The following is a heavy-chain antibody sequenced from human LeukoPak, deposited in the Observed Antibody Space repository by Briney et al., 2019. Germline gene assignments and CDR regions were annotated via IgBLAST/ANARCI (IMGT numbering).Heavy chain of an antibody. CDR2: ISPYNSNT. CDR3: AREAPVAAGSDAFDI. V-gene: IGHV1-18*01. Sequence: ASGKVSCKSSGYTFTTYGISWMRQAPGQSLEGMGWISPYNSNTKYAKKLQGRVTMTTDTSTNTTYMEVRSLRSDDPAVYYCAREAPVAAGSDAFDIWGQGTMVTVSS. D-gene: IGHD6-19*01. J-gene: IGHJ3*02. CDR1: GYTFTTYG.